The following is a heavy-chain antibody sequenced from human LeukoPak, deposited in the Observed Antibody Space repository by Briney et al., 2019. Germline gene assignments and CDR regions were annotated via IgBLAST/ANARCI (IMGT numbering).Heavy chain of an antibody. J-gene: IGHJ4*02. Sequence: SETLSLTCTVSGGSISSYYWSWIRQPPGKGLEWIGYIYYSGSTNYNPSLKSRVTISVDTSKTQFSLKLSSVTAADTAVYYCAREGAHGSGSYPYFDYWGQGTLVTVSS. D-gene: IGHD3-10*01. V-gene: IGHV4-59*01. CDR1: GGSISSYY. CDR2: IYYSGST. CDR3: AREGAHGSGSYPYFDY.